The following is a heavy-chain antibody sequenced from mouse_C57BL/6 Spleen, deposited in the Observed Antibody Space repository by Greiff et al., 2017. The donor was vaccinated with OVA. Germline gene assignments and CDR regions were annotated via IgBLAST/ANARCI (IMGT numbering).Heavy chain of an antibody. J-gene: IGHJ4*01. CDR3: ARHETPNNYYGFYAMDY. CDR1: GYTFTEYT. V-gene: IGHV1-62-2*01. CDR2: FYPGSGSI. D-gene: IGHD1-1*01. Sequence: QVQLKQSGAELVKPGASVKLSCKASGYTFTEYTIHWVKQRSGQGLEWIGWFYPGSGSIKYNEKFKDKATLTADKSSSTVYMELSRLTSEHSAVYFCARHETPNNYYGFYAMDYWGQGTSVTVSS.